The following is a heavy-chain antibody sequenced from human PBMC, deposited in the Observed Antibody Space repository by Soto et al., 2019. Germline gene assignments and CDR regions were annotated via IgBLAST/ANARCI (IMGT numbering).Heavy chain of an antibody. D-gene: IGHD4-17*01. CDR3: ASASYGLVDY. V-gene: IGHV3-30-3*01. CDR2: ISYDGSNK. Sequence: QVQLVESGGGVVQPGRSLRLSCAASGFTFSSYAMHWVRQAPGKGLEWVAVISYDGSNKYYADSVKGRFTISRDNSKNTLYLQMNSLRAEHTAVYYCASASYGLVDYWGQGTLVTVSS. CDR1: GFTFSSYA. J-gene: IGHJ4*02.